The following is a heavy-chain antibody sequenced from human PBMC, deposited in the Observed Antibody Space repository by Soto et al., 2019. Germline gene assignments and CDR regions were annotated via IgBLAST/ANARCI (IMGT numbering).Heavy chain of an antibody. V-gene: IGHV3-74*01. CDR1: GFTFSSYW. CDR3: ARGRGGAFDF. D-gene: IGHD3-16*01. CDR2: INLDGSIT. J-gene: IGHJ4*02. Sequence: EVQLVESGGGLVQPGGSLRLSCAASGFTFSSYWMHWVRQAPGKGLVWVSHINLDGSITAYADSVKGRFTTSRDNAKNTLYLQMNTLRAEDTAVYYCARGRGGAFDFWGKGTLVTVSS.